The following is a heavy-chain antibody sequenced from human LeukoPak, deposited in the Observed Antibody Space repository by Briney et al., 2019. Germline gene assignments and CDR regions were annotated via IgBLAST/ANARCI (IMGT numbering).Heavy chain of an antibody. CDR2: IIPILGIA. CDR3: AREGPGGIVVVVDLYYGMDV. V-gene: IGHV1-69*04. J-gene: IGHJ6*02. D-gene: IGHD2-15*01. CDR1: GGTFSSYA. Sequence: GSSVKVSCKDSGGTFSSYAISWVRQAPGQGLEWMGRIIPILGIANYAQKFQGRVTITADKSTSTAYMELSSLRSEDTAVYYCAREGPGGIVVVVDLYYGMDVWGQGTTVTVSS.